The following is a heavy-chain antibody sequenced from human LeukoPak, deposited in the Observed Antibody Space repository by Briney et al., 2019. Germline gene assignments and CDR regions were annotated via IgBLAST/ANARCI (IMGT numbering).Heavy chain of an antibody. Sequence: GGSLRLSCAASGLTVSSNYMSSVRQAPGKGLEWVSVIYSGGSTYYADSVKGRFTISRDNSKNTLYLQMNSLRAEDTAVYYCARDRPGYSSGWYSDYWGQGTLVTVSS. CDR1: GLTVSSNY. V-gene: IGHV3-53*01. CDR3: ARDRPGYSSGWYSDY. D-gene: IGHD6-19*01. J-gene: IGHJ4*02. CDR2: IYSGGST.